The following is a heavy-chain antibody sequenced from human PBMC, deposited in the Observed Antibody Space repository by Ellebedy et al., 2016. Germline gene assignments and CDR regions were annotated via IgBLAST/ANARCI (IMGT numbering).Heavy chain of an antibody. V-gene: IGHV1-3*01. J-gene: IGHJ6*02. CDR3: ARERDIVVVPAASHRAYGMDV. Sequence: ASVKVSCKASGYTFTSYAMHWVRQAPGQRLEWMGWINAGNGNTKYSQKFQGRVTITRDTSASTAYMELSSLRSEDTAVYYCARERDIVVVPAASHRAYGMDVWGQGTTVSVSS. CDR2: INAGNGNT. D-gene: IGHD2-2*01. CDR1: GYTFTSYA.